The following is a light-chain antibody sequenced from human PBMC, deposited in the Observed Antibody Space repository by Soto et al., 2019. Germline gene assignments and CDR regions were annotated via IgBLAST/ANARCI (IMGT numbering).Light chain of an antibody. V-gene: IGKV1-39*01. J-gene: IGKJ4*01. CDR3: QHTYNMPLT. CDR1: QSVRNY. CDR2: AAS. Sequence: GGRVTITCRASQSVRNYLNWYQHKPGKAPKLLIYAASTLQTGVPSRFSGSGSGTDFTLTISSLQPEDFATYYCQHTYNMPLTFGGGTKVDIK.